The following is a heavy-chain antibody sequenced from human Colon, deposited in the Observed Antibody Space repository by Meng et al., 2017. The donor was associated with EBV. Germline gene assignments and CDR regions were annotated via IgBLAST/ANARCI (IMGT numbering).Heavy chain of an antibody. Sequence: QVQLQESGPGLVEPSQTLSLPCTVSGGSMGSGNYYWSWIRQPPGKGLEWIGYIHHSGSAYYNPSLKSRVSISVDTSKNQFSLNLNSMTAADTAVYYCASFDHIPRRNYFDYWGQGTLVTVSS. V-gene: IGHV4-30-4*01. CDR3: ASFDHIPRRNYFDY. CDR1: GGSMGSGNYY. J-gene: IGHJ4*02. CDR2: IHHSGSA. D-gene: IGHD2-21*01.